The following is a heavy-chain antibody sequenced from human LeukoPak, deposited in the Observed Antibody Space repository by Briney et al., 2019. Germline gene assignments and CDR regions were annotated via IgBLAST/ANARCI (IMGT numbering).Heavy chain of an antibody. CDR2: ISAYNGNT. CDR3: ATVNAGGGYYYYMDV. J-gene: IGHJ6*03. CDR1: GYTFTSYG. Sequence: ASVKVSCKASGYTFTSYGISWVRQAPGQGLEWMGWISAYNGNTNYAQKLQGRVTMTTDTSTSTAYMELRSLRSDDTAVYYRATVNAGGGYYYYMDVWGKGTTVTVSS. D-gene: IGHD3-16*01. V-gene: IGHV1-18*01.